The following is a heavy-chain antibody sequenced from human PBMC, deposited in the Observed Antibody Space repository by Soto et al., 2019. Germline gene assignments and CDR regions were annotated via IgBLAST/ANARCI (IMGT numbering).Heavy chain of an antibody. J-gene: IGHJ4*02. CDR2: IYYSGST. CDR1: GGSISSSSYY. Sequence: SETLSLTCTVSGGSISSSSYYWGWIRQPPGKGLEWIGSIYYSGSTYYNPSLKSRVTISVDTSKNQFSLKLSSVTAADTAVYYCARRHYDILTATYYFDYWGQGTLVTVSS. D-gene: IGHD3-9*01. CDR3: ARRHYDILTATYYFDY. V-gene: IGHV4-39*01.